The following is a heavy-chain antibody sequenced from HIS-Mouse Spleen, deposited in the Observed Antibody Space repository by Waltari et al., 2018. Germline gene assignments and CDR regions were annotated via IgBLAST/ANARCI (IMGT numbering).Heavy chain of an antibody. D-gene: IGHD6-13*01. CDR1: GYTVTGSQ. CDR3: ARESKSEYSSSWYSY. CDR2: INPNSGGT. Sequence: QVQLVQSGAEVKKPGASVKVSCKASGYTVTGSQMHWVRPAPGQGPEWMGWINPNSGGTNYAQKFQGRVTMTRDTSISTAYMELSRLRSDDTAVYYCARESKSEYSSSWYSYWGQGTLVTVSS. V-gene: IGHV1-2*02. J-gene: IGHJ4*02.